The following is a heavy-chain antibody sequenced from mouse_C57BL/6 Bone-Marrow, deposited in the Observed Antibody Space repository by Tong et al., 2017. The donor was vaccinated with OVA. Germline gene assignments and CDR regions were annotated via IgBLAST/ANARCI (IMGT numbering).Heavy chain of an antibody. D-gene: IGHD2-13*01. CDR2: IWSDGST. CDR1: GFSLTSYG. CDR3: ARREGERGGFDY. Sequence: VQLQESGPGLVAPSQSLSITCTVSGFSLTSYGVHWVRQPPGKGLEWLVVIWSDGSTTYNSALKSRLSISKDNSKSQVFLKMNILQTDDKAMYYCARREGERGGFDYGGQGATLTVSA. J-gene: IGHJ2*01. V-gene: IGHV2-6*02.